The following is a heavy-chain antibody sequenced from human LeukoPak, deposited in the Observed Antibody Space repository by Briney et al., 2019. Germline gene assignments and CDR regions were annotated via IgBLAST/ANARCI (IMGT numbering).Heavy chain of an antibody. CDR2: IIPIFGTA. J-gene: IGHJ5*02. CDR3: AREYYDFWSGYYFSNWFDP. Sequence: ASVKVSCKASGGTFSSYAISWVRQAPGQGLEWMGGIIPIFGTANYAQKFQGRVTITADESTSTAYMELSSLRSEDTAVYYCAREYYDFWSGYYFSNWFDPWGQGTLVTVSS. D-gene: IGHD3-3*01. V-gene: IGHV1-69*01. CDR1: GGTFSSYA.